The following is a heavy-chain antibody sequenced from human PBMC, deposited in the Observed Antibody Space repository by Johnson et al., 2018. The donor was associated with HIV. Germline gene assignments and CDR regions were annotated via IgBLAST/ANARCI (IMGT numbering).Heavy chain of an antibody. CDR1: GFTISTFW. CDR3: ARGLRDSSGHPFAFDF. J-gene: IGHJ3*01. V-gene: IGHV3-74*02. D-gene: IGHD3-22*01. Sequence: VQLVESGGALVQPGGSLRLSCEVSGFTISTFWMHWVRQVPGKGLMWVSRIGGDGSSSSYADSVKGRFTVTRDNAKNSLYLQLNSLRVEDTALYYCARGLRDSSGHPFAFDFWGHGTMVTVSS. CDR2: IGGDGSSS.